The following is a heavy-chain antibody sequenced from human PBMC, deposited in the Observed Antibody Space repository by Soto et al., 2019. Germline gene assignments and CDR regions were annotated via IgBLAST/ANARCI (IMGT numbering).Heavy chain of an antibody. J-gene: IGHJ4*02. V-gene: IGHV4-59*01. D-gene: IGHD6-13*01. CDR1: GGSISSYY. Sequence: SETLSLTCTVSGGSISSYYWSWIRQPPGKGLEWIGYIYYSGSTNYNPSLKSRVTISVDTSKNQFSLKLSSVTAADTAVYYCARARRSIAAAGDFDYWGQGTLVTVSP. CDR3: ARARRSIAAAGDFDY. CDR2: IYYSGST.